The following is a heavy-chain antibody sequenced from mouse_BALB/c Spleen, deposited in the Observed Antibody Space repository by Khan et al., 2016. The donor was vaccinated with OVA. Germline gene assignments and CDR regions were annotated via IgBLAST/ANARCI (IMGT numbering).Heavy chain of an antibody. CDR1: GFDFSSYW. Sequence: LLESGGGLVQPGGSLKLSCAASGFDFSSYWMNWVRQAPGKGLEWIGQINPASSTINYTQSLKNKFIISIDNANNTMFLQISKVSSEDTALYYCAGATKEDYFDYWGQGISVTVSS. J-gene: IGHJ2*02. CDR2: INPASSTI. CDR3: AGATKEDYFDY. V-gene: IGHV4-1*02.